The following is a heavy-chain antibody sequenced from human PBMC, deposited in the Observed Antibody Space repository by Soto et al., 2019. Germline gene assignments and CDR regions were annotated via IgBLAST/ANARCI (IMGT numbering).Heavy chain of an antibody. CDR3: ARSITIFGVVIVEGKYGMDV. D-gene: IGHD3-3*01. CDR1: GDSVSSNSAA. V-gene: IGHV6-1*01. J-gene: IGHJ6*02. Sequence: SQTLSLTCAISGDSVSSNSAAWNWIRQSPSRGLEWLGRTYYRSKWYNDYAVSVKSRITINPDTSKNQFSLQLNSVTPEDTAVYYCARSITIFGVVIVEGKYGMDVWGQGTTVTVSS. CDR2: TYYRSKWYN.